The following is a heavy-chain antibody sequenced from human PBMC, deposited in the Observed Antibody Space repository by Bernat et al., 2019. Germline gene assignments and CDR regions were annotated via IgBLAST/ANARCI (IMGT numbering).Heavy chain of an antibody. CDR2: IWGDGSKK. J-gene: IGHJ4*02. CDR1: GYTFSKSG. CDR3: AKGTSGAGDFDY. D-gene: IGHD3-3*02. Sequence: QVQLVESGGGVVQAGRSLRLSCAASGYTFSKSGMHWVRQAPGKGLEWVAVIWGDGSKKFYADSVKGRFSISKDDCKNTLYLQMNSLTAEDTAEYYCAKGTSGAGDFDYWGQGALVTVSS. V-gene: IGHV3-33*06.